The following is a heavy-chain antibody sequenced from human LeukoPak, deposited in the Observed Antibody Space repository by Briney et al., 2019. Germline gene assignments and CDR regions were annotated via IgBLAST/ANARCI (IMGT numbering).Heavy chain of an antibody. J-gene: IGHJ4*02. CDR1: GFTFSSYG. CDR2: ISGSGGST. Sequence: PGGSLRLSCAASGFTFSSYGMSWVRQAPGKGLEWVSSISGSGGSTYYADSVKGRFTISRDSSKNTLYLQMNSLRAEDTAVYYCAKDPRFRDLAHKPNYFDYWGQGTLVTVSS. CDR3: AKDPRFRDLAHKPNYFDY. D-gene: IGHD1-14*01. V-gene: IGHV3-23*01.